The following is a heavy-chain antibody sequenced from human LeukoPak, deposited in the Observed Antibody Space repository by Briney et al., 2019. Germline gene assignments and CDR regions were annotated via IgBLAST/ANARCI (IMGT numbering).Heavy chain of an antibody. J-gene: IGHJ6*03. V-gene: IGHV1-18*01. D-gene: IGHD3-3*01. Sequence: ASVKVSCKASGYTFTSYGISWVRQAPGQGLEGMGWISAYNGNTNYAQKLQGRVTMTTDTSTSTAYMELRSLRSDDTAVYYCAREFESYDFWTTHYYYYYMDVWGKGTTVTVSS. CDR1: GYTFTSYG. CDR3: AREFESYDFWTTHYYYYYMDV. CDR2: ISAYNGNT.